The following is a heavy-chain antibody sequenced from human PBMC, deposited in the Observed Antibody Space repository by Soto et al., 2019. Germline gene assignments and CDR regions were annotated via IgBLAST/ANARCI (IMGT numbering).Heavy chain of an antibody. D-gene: IGHD4-17*01. J-gene: IGHJ5*02. CDR1: GGSMSKFY. V-gene: IGHV4-4*07. CDR2: VYATGTS. Sequence: PSATLSLTCSVSGGSMSKFYWSWIRKTAGKGLEWMGRVYATGTSDYNPSLRSRIAMSVDISKKTFSLRLRSVTAADTGVYYCVRDGSKTLRDCFDPWGQGILVTVS. CDR3: VRDGSKTLRDCFDP.